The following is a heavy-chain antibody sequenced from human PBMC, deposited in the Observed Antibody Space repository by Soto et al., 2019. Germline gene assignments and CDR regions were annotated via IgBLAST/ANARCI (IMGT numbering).Heavy chain of an antibody. V-gene: IGHV4-38-2*01. CDR3: ARYSSGWYDDFDY. J-gene: IGHJ4*02. Sequence: SETLSLTCAVSGYSISSGYYWGWIRQPPGKGLEWIGSIYHSGSTYYNPSLKSRVTISVDTSKNQFSLKLSSVTAADTAVYYCARYSSGWYDDFDYWGQGTLVTVSS. D-gene: IGHD6-19*01. CDR2: IYHSGST. CDR1: GYSISSGYY.